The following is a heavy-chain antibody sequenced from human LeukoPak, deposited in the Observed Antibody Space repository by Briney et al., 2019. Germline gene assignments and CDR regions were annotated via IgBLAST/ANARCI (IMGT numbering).Heavy chain of an antibody. V-gene: IGHV3-23*01. CDR2: ISGSGGST. CDR3: AGHADYSNYPTIFDY. J-gene: IGHJ4*02. CDR1: GFTFSSYA. Sequence: GGSLRLSCAASGFTFSSYAMSWVRQAPGKGLEWVSAISGSGGSTYYADSVKGRFTISRDNSKNTLYLQMNSLRAEDTAVYYCAGHADYSNYPTIFDYWGQGTLVTVSS. D-gene: IGHD4-11*01.